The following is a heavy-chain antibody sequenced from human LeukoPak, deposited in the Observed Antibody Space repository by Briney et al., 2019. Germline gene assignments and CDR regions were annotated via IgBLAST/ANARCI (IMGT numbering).Heavy chain of an antibody. J-gene: IGHJ5*02. Sequence: PSETLSLTCTVSGGSINIGGYYWSWIRQHPGKGLEWIGYIYYGGSTYYNPSLKSRVTISVDTSKNQFSLKLSSVTAADTAVYYCARVDLRRIAAAISDQGPNWFDPWGQGTLVTVSS. CDR3: ARVDLRRIAAAISDQGPNWFDP. V-gene: IGHV4-31*03. CDR1: GGSINIGGYY. CDR2: IYYGGST. D-gene: IGHD6-13*01.